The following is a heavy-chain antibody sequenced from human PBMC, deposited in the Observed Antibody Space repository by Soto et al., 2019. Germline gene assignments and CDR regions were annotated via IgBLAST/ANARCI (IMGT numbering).Heavy chain of an antibody. V-gene: IGHV3-23*01. CDR3: AGAKYSSGWSDAFDI. J-gene: IGHJ3*02. CDR2: ISGSGCST. Sequence: EVQLLESGGGLVQPGGSLRLSCAASGSTFSRYAMSCVRQAPGKGLEWVSAISGSGCSTYYADSVKGRFTISRDNSKNTLNLQMNSLRAEDTAVYYYAGAKYSSGWSDAFDIWGQGTMVTVSS. CDR1: GSTFSRYA. D-gene: IGHD6-19*01.